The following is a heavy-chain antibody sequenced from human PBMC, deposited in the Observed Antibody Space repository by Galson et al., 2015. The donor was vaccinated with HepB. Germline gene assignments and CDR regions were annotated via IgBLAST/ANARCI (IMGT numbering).Heavy chain of an antibody. CDR1: GFIFSDYG. CDR3: AKTFGGGHWNFDT. D-gene: IGHD2-15*01. J-gene: IGHJ4*02. Sequence: SLRLSCAASGFIFSDYGMSWVRQAPGKGLEWVSVITGSGSSTFHIDSVMGRFTISRDNSENTLHLQMNSLRADDTAIYYCAKTFGGGHWNFDTWGQGTLVTVSS. CDR2: ITGSGSST. V-gene: IGHV3-23*01.